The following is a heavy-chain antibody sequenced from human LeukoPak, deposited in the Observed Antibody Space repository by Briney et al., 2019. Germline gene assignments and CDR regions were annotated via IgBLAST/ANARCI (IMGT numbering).Heavy chain of an antibody. D-gene: IGHD1-26*01. Sequence: GGSLRLSCAASGFTFNVYAMNWVRQTPGKGPDWVSSISGSGGTTYYADSVKGRFTISRDNSKNTMYLQMSSLRAEDTAVYYCVKGELGIVGATLFDYWGQGTLVTVS. CDR2: ISGSGGTT. J-gene: IGHJ4*02. CDR1: GFTFNVYA. V-gene: IGHV3-23*01. CDR3: VKGELGIVGATLFDY.